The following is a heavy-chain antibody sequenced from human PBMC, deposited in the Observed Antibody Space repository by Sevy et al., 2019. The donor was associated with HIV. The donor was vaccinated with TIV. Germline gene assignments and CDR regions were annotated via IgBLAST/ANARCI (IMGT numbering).Heavy chain of an antibody. CDR3: AREGGEIAARPDQLPFDY. D-gene: IGHD6-6*01. Sequence: GGSLRLSCAASGFTFSSYAMHWVRQAPGKGLEWVAVISYDGSNKYYADSVKGRFTISRDNSKNTQYLQMNSLRAEDTAVYYCAREGGEIAARPDQLPFDYWGQGTLVTVSS. CDR1: GFTFSSYA. V-gene: IGHV3-30-3*01. CDR2: ISYDGSNK. J-gene: IGHJ4*02.